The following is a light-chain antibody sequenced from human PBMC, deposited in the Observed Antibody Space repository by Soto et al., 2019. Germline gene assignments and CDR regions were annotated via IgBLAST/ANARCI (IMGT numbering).Light chain of an antibody. V-gene: IGKV1-39*01. CDR3: QQSYGTPYT. Sequence: DIPMTQSPSSLSASVGDRVTITCRASQSISFYLNWYQQEPGKAPKVLIYAASSLQSGVPSRFSGSGSGTDFSLTISSLQPEDFATYFCQQSYGTPYTFGQGTKLEIK. J-gene: IGKJ2*01. CDR1: QSISFY. CDR2: AAS.